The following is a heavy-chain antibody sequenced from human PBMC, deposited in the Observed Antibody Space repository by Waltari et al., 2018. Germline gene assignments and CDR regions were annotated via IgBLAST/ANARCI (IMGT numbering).Heavy chain of an antibody. D-gene: IGHD3-10*01. CDR2: INHSGST. Sequence: QVQLQQWGAGLLKPSETLSLTCAVYGGAFSGYYWSWIRQPPGKGREWIGEINHSGSTSYNPSLKSRVTISVDTSKNQFSLKLSSVTAADTAVYYCARDRFGQYYYVSGRRNYFDYWGQGTLVTVSS. J-gene: IGHJ4*02. CDR1: GGAFSGYY. V-gene: IGHV4-34*01. CDR3: ARDRFGQYYYVSGRRNYFDY.